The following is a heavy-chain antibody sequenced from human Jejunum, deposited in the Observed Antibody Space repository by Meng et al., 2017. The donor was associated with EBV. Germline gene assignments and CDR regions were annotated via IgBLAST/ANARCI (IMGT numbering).Heavy chain of an antibody. CDR3: SRDLRGPFDY. CDR1: GYTFSNYW. Sequence: QLVESGGGLLPPGGALRLSCVGSGYTFSNYWMHWVRQTPGKGLVWVSRINEDGTHTDYADSVKGRFTISRDNAKNTLTLQMNSLRVEDTAVYYCSRDLRGPFDYWGQGTLVTVSS. V-gene: IGHV3-74*01. CDR2: INEDGTHT. D-gene: IGHD3-16*01. J-gene: IGHJ4*02.